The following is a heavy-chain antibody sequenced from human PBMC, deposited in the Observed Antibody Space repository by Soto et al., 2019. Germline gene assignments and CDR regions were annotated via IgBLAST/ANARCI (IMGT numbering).Heavy chain of an antibody. V-gene: IGHV3-74*01. Sequence: GGSLRLSCAASGFSFSGYSMNWVRQAPGKGLMWVSRIHNDGSTTRYADSVKGRFTISRDNAKNTLYLQMSSLRVEDTAVYYCARDNWNSYWGQGTLVTVSS. CDR1: GFSFSGYS. CDR2: IHNDGSTT. CDR3: ARDNWNSY. J-gene: IGHJ4*01. D-gene: IGHD1-7*01.